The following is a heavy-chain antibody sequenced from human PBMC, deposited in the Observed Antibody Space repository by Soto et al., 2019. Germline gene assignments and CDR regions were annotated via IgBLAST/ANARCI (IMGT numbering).Heavy chain of an antibody. Sequence: VSSPTSRYTFTSYGITWVPESVSQGHGCMGWISAYNGNTNYAQKLQGRVTMTTDTSTSTVYMELRSLRSDDTAVYYCARDRNYYGSGSPTPYDAFDIWGQGTMVTVS. CDR3: ARDRNYYGSGSPTPYDAFDI. CDR1: RYTFTSYG. J-gene: IGHJ3*02. V-gene: IGHV1-18*04. CDR2: ISAYNGNT. D-gene: IGHD3-10*01.